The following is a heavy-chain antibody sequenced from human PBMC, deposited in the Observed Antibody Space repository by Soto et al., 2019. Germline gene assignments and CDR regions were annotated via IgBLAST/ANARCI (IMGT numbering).Heavy chain of an antibody. V-gene: IGHV3-23*01. CDR3: AKDLSATPIWFDP. J-gene: IGHJ5*02. CDR2: ISASGGST. CDR1: GFTFSSYA. D-gene: IGHD5-12*01. Sequence: GGSLRLSCAASGFTFSSYALSWVRQAPGKGLEWVSAISASGGSTYYADSVKGRFTISRDNSKNTLYLQMNSLRAEDTAVHYCAKDLSATPIWFDPWGQGTLVTVSS.